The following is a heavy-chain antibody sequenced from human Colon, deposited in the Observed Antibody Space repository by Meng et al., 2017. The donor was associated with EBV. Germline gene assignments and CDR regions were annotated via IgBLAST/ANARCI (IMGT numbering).Heavy chain of an antibody. Sequence: SGPGLWMPTVSLALTCTVSGGSISSSSYYCGWIRQPPGKGLEWIGSIYYSGSTYYNPSLKSRVTISVDTSKNQFSLKLSSVTAADTALYYCAKDDAAGHYFQHWGQGTLVTVSS. CDR3: AKDDAAGHYFQH. CDR1: GGSISSSSYY. J-gene: IGHJ1*01. V-gene: IGHV4-39*02. CDR2: IYYSGST. D-gene: IGHD2-15*01.